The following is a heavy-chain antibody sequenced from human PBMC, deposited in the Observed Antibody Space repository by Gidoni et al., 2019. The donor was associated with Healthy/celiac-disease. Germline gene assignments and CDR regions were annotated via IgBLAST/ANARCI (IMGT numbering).Heavy chain of an antibody. V-gene: IGHV4-34*01. CDR1: GGSFSGYY. CDR3: ARGGLHMAAAGPLGGYYYGMDV. D-gene: IGHD6-13*01. J-gene: IGHJ6*02. Sequence: QVQLQQWGAGLLKPSETLSLTCAVYGGSFSGYYWSWSRQPPGKGLEWIGEINHSGSTNYNPSLKSRVTISVDTSKNQFSLKLSSVTAADTAVYYCARGGLHMAAAGPLGGYYYGMDVWGQGTTVTVSS. CDR2: INHSGST.